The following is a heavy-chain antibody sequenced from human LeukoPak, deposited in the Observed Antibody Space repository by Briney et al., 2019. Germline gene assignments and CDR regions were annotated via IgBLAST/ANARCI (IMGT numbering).Heavy chain of an antibody. Sequence: GGSLRLSCAASGFTFDDYGMSWVRQAPGKGLEWVSGINWNGGSTGYADSVRGRFTISRDNAKNSLYLQMNSLRAEDTALYYCARRRVTVVRGVDITSYYFDFWGQGTQVTVSS. CDR2: INWNGGST. CDR3: ARRRVTVVRGVDITSYYFDF. CDR1: GFTFDDYG. D-gene: IGHD3-10*01. J-gene: IGHJ4*02. V-gene: IGHV3-20*04.